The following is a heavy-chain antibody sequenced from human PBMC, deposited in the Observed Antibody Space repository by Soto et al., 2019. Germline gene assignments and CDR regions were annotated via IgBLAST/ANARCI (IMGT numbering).Heavy chain of an antibody. V-gene: IGHV1-18*01. D-gene: IGHD3-3*01. J-gene: IGHJ3*02. CDR3: AREMSDFWSGFLGAFDI. Sequence: ASVKVSCKASGYTFTSYGISWVRQAPGQGHEWMGWISAYNGNTNYAQKLQGRVTMTTDTSTSTAYMELRSLRSDDTAVYYCAREMSDFWSGFLGAFDIWGQGTMVTVSS. CDR2: ISAYNGNT. CDR1: GYTFTSYG.